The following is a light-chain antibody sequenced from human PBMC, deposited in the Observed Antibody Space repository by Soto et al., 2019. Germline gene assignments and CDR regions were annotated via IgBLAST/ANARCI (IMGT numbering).Light chain of an antibody. J-gene: IGLJ1*01. V-gene: IGLV2-14*01. CDR2: DVS. Sequence: QSALAQPASVSGSPGQSITISCSGTNRDVGGYNYVSWYQQHPGKAPKLMIYDVSYRPSGISNRFSGSKSDNTASLTISGLQAEDEADYYCSSYTTSSLYVFGTGTKVTVL. CDR3: SSYTTSSLYV. CDR1: NRDVGGYNY.